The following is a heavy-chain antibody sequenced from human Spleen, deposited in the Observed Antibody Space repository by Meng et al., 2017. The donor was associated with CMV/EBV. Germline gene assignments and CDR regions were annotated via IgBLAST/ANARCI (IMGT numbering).Heavy chain of an antibody. V-gene: IGHV3-21*06. J-gene: IGHJ6*02. D-gene: IGHD7-27*01. CDR2: ISSGGDYT. CDR1: GFSFITYN. Sequence: GESLKISCTASGFSFITYNMNWVRQAPGKGLEWVACISSGGDYTYYADSVKGRFTISRANARNSLFLQMNRLRVEDTAVYYCGRVPGLGMSVYYGLDVWCRGTTVTVSS. CDR3: GRVPGLGMSVYYGLDV.